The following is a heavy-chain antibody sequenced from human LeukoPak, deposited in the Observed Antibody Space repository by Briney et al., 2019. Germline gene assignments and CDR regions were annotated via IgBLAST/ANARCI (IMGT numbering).Heavy chain of an antibody. V-gene: IGHV4-59*12. Sequence: SETLSLTCTVSGGSISSYYWSWIRQPPGKGLEWIGYIYYSGSTNYNPSLKSRVTISVDTSKNQFSLKLSSVTAADTAVYYCARDGRRGQQLVPFDYWGQGTLVTVSS. CDR1: GGSISSYY. J-gene: IGHJ4*02. D-gene: IGHD6-13*01. CDR2: IYYSGST. CDR3: ARDGRRGQQLVPFDY.